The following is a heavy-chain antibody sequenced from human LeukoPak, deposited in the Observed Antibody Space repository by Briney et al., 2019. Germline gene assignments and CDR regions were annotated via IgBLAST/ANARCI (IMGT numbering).Heavy chain of an antibody. V-gene: IGHV1-18*01. J-gene: IGHJ4*02. CDR1: GYTFTSYG. CDR2: ISAYNGNT. D-gene: IGHD1-26*01. CDR3: ARGARIVGARDLDY. Sequence: GASVNVPCKASGYTFTSYGITWVRQAPGQGLEWMGWISAYNGNTNYAQNLHGRVTMTTDTSTSTAYMELRSLRSDDSAVYYCARGARIVGARDLDYWGQGTLVTVSS.